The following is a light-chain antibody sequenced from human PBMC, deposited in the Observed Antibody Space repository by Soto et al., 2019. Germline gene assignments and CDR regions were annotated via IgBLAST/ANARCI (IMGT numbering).Light chain of an antibody. J-gene: IGKJ2*01. Sequence: DIQMTPSPSSLSASVGDRVTITCRASQSISSYLNWYQQKPGKAPKLLIYAASSLQSGVPSRFSGSGSGTDFTLTISSLQPEDFATYYCQQSYSLMYTFGQGTKLEIK. CDR3: QQSYSLMYT. V-gene: IGKV1-39*01. CDR1: QSISSY. CDR2: AAS.